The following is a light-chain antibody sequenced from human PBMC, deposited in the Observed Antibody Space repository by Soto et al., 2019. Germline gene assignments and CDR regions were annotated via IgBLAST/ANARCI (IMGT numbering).Light chain of an antibody. V-gene: IGLV2-14*01. J-gene: IGLJ2*01. CDR3: SLYNSRRTYVV. CDR1: SSDVGGYNY. CDR2: DVS. Sequence: QSALTQPASVSGSPGQSITISCTGTSSDVGGYNYVSWYQQHPGKAPKLMIYDVSNRPSGVSNRFSGSKSGNTASLTISGLQAEDEADYYRSLYNSRRTYVVFGGGTKLTVL.